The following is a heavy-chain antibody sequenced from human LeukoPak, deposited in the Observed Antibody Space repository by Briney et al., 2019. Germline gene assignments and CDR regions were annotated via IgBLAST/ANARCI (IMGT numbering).Heavy chain of an antibody. V-gene: IGHV1-69*13. Sequence: GASVKVSCKASGGTFSSYAISWVRQAPGQGLEWMGGIIPIFGTANYAQKFQGRVTITADESTSTAYMELSSLRSEDTAVYYCARSGSGSYPAEYSQHWGQGTLVTVSP. CDR3: ARSGSGSYPAEYSQH. CDR2: IIPIFGTA. CDR1: GGTFSSYA. J-gene: IGHJ1*01. D-gene: IGHD1-26*01.